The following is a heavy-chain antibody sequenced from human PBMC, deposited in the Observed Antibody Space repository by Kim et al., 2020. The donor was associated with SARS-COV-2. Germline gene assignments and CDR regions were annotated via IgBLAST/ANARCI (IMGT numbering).Heavy chain of an antibody. CDR2: IYYSGST. CDR3: ARRKDDYGGNLGLDP. V-gene: IGHV4-39*01. D-gene: IGHD4-17*01. Sequence: SETLSLTCTVSGGSISSSSYYWGWIRQPPGKGLEWIGSIYYSGSTYYNPSLKSRVTISVDTSKNQFSLKLSSVTAADTAVYYCARRKDDYGGNLGLDPWGQGTLVTVSS. J-gene: IGHJ5*02. CDR1: GGSISSSSYY.